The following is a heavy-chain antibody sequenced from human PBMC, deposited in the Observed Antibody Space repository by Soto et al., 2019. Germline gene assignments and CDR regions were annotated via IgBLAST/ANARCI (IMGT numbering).Heavy chain of an antibody. Sequence: EVQLLESGGGLVQPGGSLRLSCAASGFTFSSYAMSWVRQSPGNGLEWVSAISGTGGSTYYANSVKGRFTVSRDNSKDTLYLQMHGLRADDTAVYYCAKVRPSLGGTGRGAMDVWGQGTTVTVSS. CDR2: ISGTGGST. V-gene: IGHV3-23*01. CDR1: GFTFSSYA. CDR3: AKVRPSLGGTGRGAMDV. J-gene: IGHJ6*02. D-gene: IGHD3-16*01.